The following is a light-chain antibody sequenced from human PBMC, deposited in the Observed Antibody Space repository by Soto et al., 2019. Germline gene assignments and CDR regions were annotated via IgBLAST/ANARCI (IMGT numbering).Light chain of an antibody. Sequence: EIVLTQSPATLSLSPGERANLSCRASQSVSDLLAWYQQKPGQPPRLLIFDASRRATGVPGRFSGSGSGIDFTLTIARLEPEDFAIYYCQHRSTWPRTFGQGTRVEIK. CDR1: QSVSDL. CDR3: QHRSTWPRT. J-gene: IGKJ1*01. V-gene: IGKV3-11*01. CDR2: DAS.